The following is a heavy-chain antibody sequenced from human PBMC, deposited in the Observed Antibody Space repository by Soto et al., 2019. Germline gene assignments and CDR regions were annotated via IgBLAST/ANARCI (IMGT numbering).Heavy chain of an antibody. CDR3: TTEGGSGTRDAFDI. Sequence: GGSLRLSCAASGFTFSNAWMSWVRQAPGKGLEWVGRIKSKTDGGTTDYASPVKGRFTISRDDSKNTLYLQMISLKTEDTAVYYCTTEGGSGTRDAFDIWGQGTMVTVSS. CDR2: IKSKTDGGTT. D-gene: IGHD3-10*01. J-gene: IGHJ3*02. CDR1: GFTFSNAW. V-gene: IGHV3-15*01.